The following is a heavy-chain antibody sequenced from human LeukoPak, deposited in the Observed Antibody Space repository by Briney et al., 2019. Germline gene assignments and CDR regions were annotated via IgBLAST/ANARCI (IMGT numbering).Heavy chain of an antibody. CDR2: IYYSGST. CDR1: GGSIRSGGYY. CDR3: AREPSLQNYFDY. J-gene: IGHJ4*02. Sequence: PSETLSLTCTVSGGSIRSGGYYWSWIRQHPGKGLEWIGYIYYSGSTYYNPSLKSRVTISVDTSKNQFSLKLSSVTAADTAVYYCAREPSLQNYFDYWGQGTLVTVSS. V-gene: IGHV4-31*03.